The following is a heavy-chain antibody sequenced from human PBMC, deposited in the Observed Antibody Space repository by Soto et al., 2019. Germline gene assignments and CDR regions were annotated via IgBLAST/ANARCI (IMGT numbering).Heavy chain of an antibody. D-gene: IGHD1-26*01. Sequence: GGSLRLSCAASGFPFNSYSMNWVRQAPGKGLEWVSFIGTGGFHINYADSVKGRFTISRYNPKKSRYLQIKSRRVDDTAVSYCVRDTTGLWEPDQYFQYWGKGTLVTVSS. CDR1: GFPFNSYS. CDR2: IGTGGFHI. V-gene: IGHV3-21*01. J-gene: IGHJ1*01. CDR3: VRDTTGLWEPDQYFQY.